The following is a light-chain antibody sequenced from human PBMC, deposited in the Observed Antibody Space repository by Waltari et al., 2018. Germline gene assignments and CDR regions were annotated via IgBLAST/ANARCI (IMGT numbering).Light chain of an antibody. V-gene: IGKV3-11*01. Sequence: EIVLTQSPATLSLSPGERATLSCRASQSVSSHLAWYQQKPGQAPRLLIYDASTRATGIPARVIGSGSGTDFTLTISSLEHEDFAVYYCQQRSNWPPSITFGQGTRLEI. CDR2: DAS. J-gene: IGKJ5*01. CDR3: QQRSNWPPSIT. CDR1: QSVSSH.